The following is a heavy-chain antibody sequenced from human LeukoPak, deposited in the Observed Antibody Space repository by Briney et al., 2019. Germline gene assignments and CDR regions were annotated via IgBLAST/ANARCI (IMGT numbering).Heavy chain of an antibody. CDR2: INWNGGST. CDR3: ARDSKQYSSNAYMDV. J-gene: IGHJ6*03. Sequence: GGSLRLSCAASGFTFDDYGMSWVRQAPGKGLEWVSGINWNGGSTGYADSVKGRFTISRDNAKNSLYLQMNSLRAEDTAVYYCARDSKQYSSNAYMDVWGKGTTVTVSS. CDR1: GFTFDDYG. V-gene: IGHV3-20*04. D-gene: IGHD6-13*01.